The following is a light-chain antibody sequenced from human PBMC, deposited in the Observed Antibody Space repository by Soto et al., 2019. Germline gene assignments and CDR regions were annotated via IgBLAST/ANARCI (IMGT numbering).Light chain of an antibody. CDR3: QQYGSSPRT. J-gene: IGKJ1*01. V-gene: IGKV3-20*01. CDR1: QSVSSSS. Sequence: EIVLTQSPGTLSLSPGERATLSCRASQSVSSSSLAWYRQKPGQAPRLLIYGASSRATGIPDRFSGSGSGTDFTLTISRLEPEDFAVYYCQQYGSSPRTFGQGTKVEIK. CDR2: GAS.